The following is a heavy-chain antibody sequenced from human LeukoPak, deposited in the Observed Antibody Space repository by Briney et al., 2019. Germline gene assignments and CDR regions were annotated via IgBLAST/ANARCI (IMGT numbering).Heavy chain of an antibody. Sequence: SETLSLTCTVSGASISNSDFYWGWIRQPPGKGLEWIGTLYYGGSPLYNASLTSRVSTSVETSKNQFSLRLSSVTAADTAVYYCARVNDCSGSSCFSRWFDPWGQGTLITVSS. CDR2: LYYGGSP. V-gene: IGHV4-39*07. J-gene: IGHJ5*02. CDR3: ARVNDCSGSSCFSRWFDP. CDR1: GASISNSDFY. D-gene: IGHD2-15*01.